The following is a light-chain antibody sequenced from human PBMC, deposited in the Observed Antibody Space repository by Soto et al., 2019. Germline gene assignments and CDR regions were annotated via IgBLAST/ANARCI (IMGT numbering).Light chain of an antibody. CDR1: SSNIGSNT. CDR2: RNN. Sequence: QSVLTQPPSASGTPGQRVTISFSGSSSNIGSNTVNWYQQLPGTAPKPLTYRNNQRPSGVPDRFSGSKSGTSASLAISGLQSEDEADYYCAAWDDSLNGYVFGTGTKVTVL. J-gene: IGLJ1*01. V-gene: IGLV1-44*01. CDR3: AAWDDSLNGYV.